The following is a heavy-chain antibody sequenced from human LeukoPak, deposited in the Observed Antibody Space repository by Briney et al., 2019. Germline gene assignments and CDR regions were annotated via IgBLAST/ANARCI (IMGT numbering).Heavy chain of an antibody. D-gene: IGHD3-3*01. CDR3: ARTIFGVVPRRDYYYYYMDV. V-gene: IGHV1-69*13. J-gene: IGHJ6*03. CDR1: GGTFSSYA. CDR2: IIPIFGTA. Sequence: ASVKVSCKASGGTFSSYAISWVRQAPGQGLEWMGGIIPIFGTANYAQKFQGRVTITADESTSTAYMELSSLRSEDTAVYYCARTIFGVVPRRDYYYYYMDVWGKGTTVTVSS.